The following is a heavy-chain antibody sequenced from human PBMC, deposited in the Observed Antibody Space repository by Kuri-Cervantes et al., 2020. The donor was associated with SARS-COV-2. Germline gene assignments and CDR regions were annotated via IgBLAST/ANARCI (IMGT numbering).Heavy chain of an antibody. CDR3: ARDSYYDSRGH. CDR1: RFNFSRTD. J-gene: IGHJ4*02. Sequence: CAASRFNFSRTDMHWVRQAPGKCLEWVAVISHDGKNKKCIASGKGRFTISRDNSKKTLYLQMNSLRAEDTVVYYCARDSYYDSRGHWGEGTLVTVSS. V-gene: IGHV3-30*03. CDR2: ISHDGKNK. D-gene: IGHD3-22*01.